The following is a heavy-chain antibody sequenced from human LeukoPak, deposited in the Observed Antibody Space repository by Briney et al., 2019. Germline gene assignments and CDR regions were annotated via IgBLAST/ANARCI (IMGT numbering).Heavy chain of an antibody. D-gene: IGHD1-1*01. CDR2: ISSTTTYI. Sequence: GGSLRLSCAASGFTFSYYTMNWVRQAPGKGLKWVSSISSTTTYIYYADSVKGRFTISRDNAKNSLYLQMSSLRAEDTAVYYCARDDVAWNDVHWFDPWGQGTLVTVSS. V-gene: IGHV3-21*01. J-gene: IGHJ5*02. CDR3: ARDDVAWNDVHWFDP. CDR1: GFTFSYYT.